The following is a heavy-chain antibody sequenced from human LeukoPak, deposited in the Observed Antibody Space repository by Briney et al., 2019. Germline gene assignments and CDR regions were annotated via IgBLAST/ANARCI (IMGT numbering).Heavy chain of an antibody. CDR1: GGTFSSYA. CDR3: AREVDYPGGWFDP. Sequence: ASVKVSCKASGGTFSSYAISWVRQAPGQGLEWMGGIIPIFGTANYAQKFQGRVTITADESTSTAYMELSSLRSEDTAVYYCAREVDYPGGWFDPWGQGTLVTVSS. CDR2: IIPIFGTA. J-gene: IGHJ5*02. V-gene: IGHV1-69*13. D-gene: IGHD4-11*01.